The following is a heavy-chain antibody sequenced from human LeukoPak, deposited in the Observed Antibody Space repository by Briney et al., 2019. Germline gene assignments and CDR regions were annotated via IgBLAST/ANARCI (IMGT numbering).Heavy chain of an antibody. CDR1: GFTFSSYW. Sequence: PGGALRLSCAASGFTFSSYWMSWVGQAPGKGGEGVAHINQEGREKYYVASVKGRFNISRDNAKNSLYLQMNSLRAEDTAVYYCASWVVSKITMIVVVILGRRAFDIWGQGTMVTVSS. CDR2: INQEGREK. J-gene: IGHJ3*02. V-gene: IGHV3-7*01. D-gene: IGHD3-22*01. CDR3: ASWVVSKITMIVVVILGRRAFDI.